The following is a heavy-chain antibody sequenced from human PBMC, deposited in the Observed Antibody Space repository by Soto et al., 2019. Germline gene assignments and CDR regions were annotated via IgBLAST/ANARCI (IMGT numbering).Heavy chain of an antibody. Sequence: DSVNXSCKASGYTFTSYSMHWVRQAPGQRLEWMGWINAGNGNTKYSQKFQGRVTITRDTSASTAYMELSSLRSEDTAVYYCARGYYGLYYYYYMDVWGKGTTVTVSS. CDR1: GYTFTSYS. J-gene: IGHJ6*03. CDR3: ARGYYGLYYYYYMDV. D-gene: IGHD3-10*01. V-gene: IGHV1-3*01. CDR2: INAGNGNT.